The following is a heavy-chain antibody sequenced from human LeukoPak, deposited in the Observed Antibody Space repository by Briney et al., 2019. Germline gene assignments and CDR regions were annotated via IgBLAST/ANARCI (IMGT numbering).Heavy chain of an antibody. CDR3: ARESLYSSSWYFGAFDI. D-gene: IGHD6-13*01. Sequence: GGSLRLSCAASGSTFSSYSMNWVRQAPGKGLEWVSYISSSSSTIYYADSVKGRFTISRDNAKNSLYLQMNSLRAEDTAVYYCARESLYSSSWYFGAFDIWGQGTMVTVSS. J-gene: IGHJ3*02. V-gene: IGHV3-48*04. CDR2: ISSSSSTI. CDR1: GSTFSSYS.